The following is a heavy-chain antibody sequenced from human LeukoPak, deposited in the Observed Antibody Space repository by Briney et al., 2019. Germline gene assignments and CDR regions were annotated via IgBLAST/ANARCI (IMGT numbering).Heavy chain of an antibody. V-gene: IGHV3-30*04. J-gene: IGHJ4*02. CDR1: GFTFSSYA. D-gene: IGHD6-19*01. Sequence: PGGSLRLSCAASGFTFSSYAMYWVRQAPGKGLEWVAVISYDGSDKFYADSVKGRFTISRDSSKNTLYLQMNSLRAEDTAVYYCAKDHDGQWLVYYFDYWGQGTLVTVSS. CDR3: AKDHDGQWLVYYFDY. CDR2: ISYDGSDK.